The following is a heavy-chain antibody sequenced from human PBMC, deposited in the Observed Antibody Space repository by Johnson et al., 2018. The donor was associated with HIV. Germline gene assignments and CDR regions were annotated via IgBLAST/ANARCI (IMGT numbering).Heavy chain of an antibody. J-gene: IGHJ3*01. CDR3: ARGVRGVIID. Sequence: EVQLVESGGGLVQPGGSLRLSCAASGFTVSSNYMNWVRQAPGKGLEWVSIIYSGGSTYYADSVKGRFTISRDSSKNMVYLQMNNLRAEDTAVYNCARGVRGVIIDWGQGTMVAVSS. CDR2: IYSGGST. V-gene: IGHV3-66*01. D-gene: IGHD3-10*01. CDR1: GFTVSSNY.